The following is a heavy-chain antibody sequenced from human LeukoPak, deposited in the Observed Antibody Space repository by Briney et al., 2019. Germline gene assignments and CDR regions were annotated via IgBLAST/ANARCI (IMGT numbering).Heavy chain of an antibody. J-gene: IGHJ5*02. Sequence: SGTLSLTCSVSGGSVGSSSYCWGWIRQPPGKGLEWIGTICYSGSTFYNPSLKSRVTLSVDTSKNQFSLKLSSVTAADTAVYYCARTENYIPEDCFDPWGQGTLVTVLS. D-gene: IGHD5-24*01. V-gene: IGHV4-39*01. CDR3: ARTENYIPEDCFDP. CDR1: GGSVGSSSYC. CDR2: ICYSGST.